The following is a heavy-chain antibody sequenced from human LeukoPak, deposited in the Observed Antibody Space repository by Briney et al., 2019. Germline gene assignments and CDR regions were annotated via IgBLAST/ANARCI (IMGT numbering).Heavy chain of an antibody. CDR2: INHSGST. CDR1: GGSFSGYY. Sequence: SETLSLTCAVYGGSFSGYYWSWVRQPPGKGLEWIGEINHSGSTNYNPSLKSRVTISVDTSKNQFSLKLSSVTAEDTAIYYCAKGGSSWYYFDYWGQGTLVTVSS. CDR3: AKGGSSWYYFDY. J-gene: IGHJ4*02. V-gene: IGHV4-34*01. D-gene: IGHD6-13*01.